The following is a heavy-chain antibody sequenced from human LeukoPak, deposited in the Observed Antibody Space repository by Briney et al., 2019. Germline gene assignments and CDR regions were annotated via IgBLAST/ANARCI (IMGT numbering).Heavy chain of an antibody. J-gene: IGHJ5*02. CDR2: ISYDGSNK. Sequence: GGSLRLSCAASGFTFSSYSMNWVRQAPGKGLEWVAVISYDGSNKYYADSVKGRFTISRDNSKNTLYLQMNSLRAEDTAVYYCAKARDYYDSSGYYSWGFDPWGQGTLVTVSS. V-gene: IGHV3-30*18. CDR3: AKARDYYDSSGYYSWGFDP. CDR1: GFTFSSYS. D-gene: IGHD3-22*01.